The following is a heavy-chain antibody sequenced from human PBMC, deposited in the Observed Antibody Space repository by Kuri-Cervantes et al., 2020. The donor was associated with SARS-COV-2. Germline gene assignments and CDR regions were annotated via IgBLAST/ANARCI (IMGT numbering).Heavy chain of an antibody. Sequence: GESLKISCAASGFTFSSYAMSWVRQAPGKGLEWVSAISGSGGSTYYADSVKGRFTISRDNSKNTLYLQMNSLRAEDTAVYYCAKDSLEIVVVPAAPLYFDLWGRGTLVTVSS. V-gene: IGHV3-23*01. D-gene: IGHD2-2*01. CDR1: GFTFSSYA. CDR2: ISGSGGST. J-gene: IGHJ2*01. CDR3: AKDSLEIVVVPAAPLYFDL.